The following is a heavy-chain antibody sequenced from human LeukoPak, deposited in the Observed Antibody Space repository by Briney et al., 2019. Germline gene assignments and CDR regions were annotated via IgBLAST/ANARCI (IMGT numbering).Heavy chain of an antibody. CDR1: GGSFSGYY. CDR2: INHSGST. V-gene: IGHV4-34*01. CDR3: AREMNYYDSSGYYYSLLGY. Sequence: SETLSLTCAVYGGSFSGYYWSWIRQPPGKGLEWIGEINHSGSTNYNPSLKSRVTMSVDTSKNQFSLKLSSVTAADTAVYYCAREMNYYDSSGYYYSLLGYWGQGTLVTVSS. J-gene: IGHJ4*02. D-gene: IGHD3-22*01.